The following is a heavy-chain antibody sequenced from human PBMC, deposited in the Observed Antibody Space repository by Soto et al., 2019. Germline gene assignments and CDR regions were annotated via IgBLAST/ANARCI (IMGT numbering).Heavy chain of an antibody. J-gene: IGHJ6*02. D-gene: IGHD6-13*01. CDR3: ASGSIKQDYYYYGMDV. CDR1: GGSISSSSYY. CDR2: IYYSGST. V-gene: IGHV4-39*01. Sequence: SQTLSLTCTVSGGSISSSSYYWGWIRQPPGKGLEWIGSIYYSGSTYYNPSLKSRVTISVDTSKNQFSLKLSSVTAADTAVYYCASGSIKQDYYYYGMDVWGQGTTVTVSS.